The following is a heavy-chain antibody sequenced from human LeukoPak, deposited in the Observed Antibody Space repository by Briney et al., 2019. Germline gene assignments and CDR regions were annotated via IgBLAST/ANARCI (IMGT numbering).Heavy chain of an antibody. D-gene: IGHD6-19*01. J-gene: IGHJ4*02. CDR2: IYSGSST. Sequence: RTGGSLRLSCVASGFTVSSNYMSWVRQAPGKGLEWVSVIYSGSSTYYAESVKGRFTISRNTSKNTLYLQMNSLRADDTAVYYCARDRSSGWYVYDYWGQGTPVTVSS. V-gene: IGHV3-53*01. CDR1: GFTVSSNY. CDR3: ARDRSSGWYVYDY.